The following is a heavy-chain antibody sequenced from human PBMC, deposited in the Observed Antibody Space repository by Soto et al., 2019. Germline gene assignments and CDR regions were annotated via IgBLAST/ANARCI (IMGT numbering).Heavy chain of an antibody. Sequence: PSETLSLTCAVSGDSVSNDNYYWSWIRQPPGKGLEWIGYIYYSGTTNYNSYLKSRPSLSVDMSKNQFSLKLASVTAADTAVYFCARSQRGRTAFTFDYWGQGALVTVSS. CDR2: IYYSGTT. J-gene: IGHJ4*02. D-gene: IGHD3-16*01. CDR1: GDSVSNDNYY. CDR3: ARSQRGRTAFTFDY. V-gene: IGHV4-61*01.